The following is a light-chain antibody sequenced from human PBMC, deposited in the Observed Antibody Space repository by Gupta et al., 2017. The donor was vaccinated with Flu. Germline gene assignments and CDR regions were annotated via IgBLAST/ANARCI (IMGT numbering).Light chain of an antibody. V-gene: IGKV2-30*01. CDR2: KGS. Sequence: DVVMTQSPLSLPVTLGQPASISCRSSQSLVYSDGNTFLSWFHQRPGQSPRRLIYKGSNRDSGVPDRFSGSGSGTDFTLSISRVEAEDVGVYYCMQGTHWPPITFGQGTRLEIK. CDR3: MQGTHWPPIT. J-gene: IGKJ5*01. CDR1: QSLVYSDGNTF.